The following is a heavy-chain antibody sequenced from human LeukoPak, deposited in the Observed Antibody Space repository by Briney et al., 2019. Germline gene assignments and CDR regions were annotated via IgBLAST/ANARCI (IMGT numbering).Heavy chain of an antibody. Sequence: SETLSLTCTVSGGSLSSSSYYWSWIRQPPGKGLEWIGYIYYSGSTNYNPSLKSRVTISVDTSKNQFSLKLSSVTAADTAVYYCARYPAPEDYYYGMDVWGQGTTVTVSS. CDR1: GGSLSSSSYY. D-gene: IGHD2-2*01. V-gene: IGHV4-61*01. CDR2: IYYSGST. J-gene: IGHJ6*02. CDR3: ARYPAPEDYYYGMDV.